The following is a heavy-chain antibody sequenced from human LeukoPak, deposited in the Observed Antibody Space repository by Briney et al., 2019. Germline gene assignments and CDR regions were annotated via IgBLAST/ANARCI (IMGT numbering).Heavy chain of an antibody. Sequence: SETLSLTCAVYGGSFSGYYWSWIRQPPGKGLEWIGEINHSGSTNYNPSLKSRVTIPVDTSKNQFSLKLSSVTAADTAVYYCARGRGNWNARWANWFDPWGQGTLVTVSS. J-gene: IGHJ5*02. CDR3: ARGRGNWNARWANWFDP. CDR2: INHSGST. CDR1: GGSFSGYY. V-gene: IGHV4-34*01. D-gene: IGHD1-1*01.